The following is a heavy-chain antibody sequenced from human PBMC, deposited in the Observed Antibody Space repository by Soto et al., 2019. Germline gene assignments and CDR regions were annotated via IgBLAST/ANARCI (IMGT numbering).Heavy chain of an antibody. Sequence: EVQLVESGGGLVQPGGSLRLSCAASGFTFSSYWMSWVRQAPGKGLEWVANIKQDGSEKYYVDSVKGRFTISRDNAKNSLDVQMNSLRAEDTAVYYCARDTEYSSSSAGYGMDAWGQGTTVTVSS. J-gene: IGHJ6*02. CDR2: IKQDGSEK. D-gene: IGHD6-6*01. CDR1: GFTFSSYW. V-gene: IGHV3-7*01. CDR3: ARDTEYSSSSAGYGMDA.